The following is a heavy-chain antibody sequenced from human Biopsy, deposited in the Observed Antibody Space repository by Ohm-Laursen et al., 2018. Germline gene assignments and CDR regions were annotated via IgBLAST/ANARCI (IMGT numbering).Heavy chain of an antibody. V-gene: IGHV4-34*08. CDR3: GNEVYGRDY. Sequence: SETLSLTCTVYGATFSDYYWSWIRQLPGKGLEWIGQINQSGETKYNPSLQSRVTISAEVSKNQFSLKLRSLTAADTAIYYCGNEVYGRDYWGQGARVTVSS. J-gene: IGHJ4*02. CDR2: INQSGET. CDR1: GATFSDYY. D-gene: IGHD4-17*01.